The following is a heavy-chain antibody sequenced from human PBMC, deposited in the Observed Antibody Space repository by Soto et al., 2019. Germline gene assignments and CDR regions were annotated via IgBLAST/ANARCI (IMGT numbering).Heavy chain of an antibody. CDR3: ARVELWLTIDY. V-gene: IGHV3-74*01. D-gene: IGHD6-19*01. Sequence: PGGTLRLCCAASGFTFSNYVLSWVRQAPGKGLVWVSRINSDGSSTSYADTVKGRFTISRDNAKNTLYLQMNSLRDEDTAVYYCARVELWLTIDYWGQGTLVTRLL. CDR1: GFTFSNYV. J-gene: IGHJ4*02. CDR2: INSDGSST.